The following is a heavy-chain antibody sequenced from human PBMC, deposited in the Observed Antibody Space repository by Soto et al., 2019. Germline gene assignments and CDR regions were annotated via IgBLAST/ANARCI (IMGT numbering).Heavy chain of an antibody. CDR3: ARGRRNYYDSSGYFPLAFDI. CDR2: INHSGST. Sequence: PSETLSLTCAVYGGSFSGYYWSWIRQPPGKGLEWIGEINHSGSTNYSPSLKSRVTISVDTSKNQFSLKLSSVTAADTAVYYCARGRRNYYDSSGYFPLAFDIWGQGTMVTVSS. CDR1: GGSFSGYY. J-gene: IGHJ3*02. V-gene: IGHV4-34*01. D-gene: IGHD3-22*01.